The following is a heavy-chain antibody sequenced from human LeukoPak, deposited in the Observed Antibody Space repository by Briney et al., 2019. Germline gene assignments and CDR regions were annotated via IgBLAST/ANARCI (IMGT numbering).Heavy chain of an antibody. CDR3: ARDLRRRIVVVPAAMDY. CDR1: GFTFSSYA. CDR2: ISYDGSNK. D-gene: IGHD2-2*01. Sequence: GGSLRLSCAASGFTFSSYAMHWVRQAPGKGLEWVAVISYDGSNKYYADSVKGRFTISRDNSKNTLYLQMNSLRAEDTAVYYCARDLRRRIVVVPAAMDYWGQGTLVTVSS. J-gene: IGHJ4*02. V-gene: IGHV3-30-3*01.